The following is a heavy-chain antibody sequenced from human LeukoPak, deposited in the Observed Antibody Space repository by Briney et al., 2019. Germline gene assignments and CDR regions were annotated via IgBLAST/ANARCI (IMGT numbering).Heavy chain of an antibody. J-gene: IGHJ4*02. Sequence: ASVKVSCKASGGTFSSYAISWVRQAPGQGLEWMGGIIPIFGTANYAQKFQGRVTITADESTSTAYMELSSLRSEDTPVYYCAGYDYIWGSYRFFSYWGQGTLVTVSS. CDR1: GGTFSSYA. CDR3: AGYDYIWGSYRFFSY. D-gene: IGHD3-16*02. V-gene: IGHV1-69*13. CDR2: IIPIFGTA.